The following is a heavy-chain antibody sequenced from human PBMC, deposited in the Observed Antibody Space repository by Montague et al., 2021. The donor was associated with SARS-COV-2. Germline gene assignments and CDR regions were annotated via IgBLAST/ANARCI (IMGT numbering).Heavy chain of an antibody. V-gene: IGHV4-39*01. J-gene: IGHJ3*02. Sequence: SETLSLTCSVSGDSINNSRYYWGWIRQPPGKGLEWIGTIYYSGIAYYNPSLKSRVTISVDTSKDQFSLKLNSVTATDTAVYYCARLESTRGVIIRGAFHIWGQGTKVTVSS. D-gene: IGHD3-10*01. CDR2: IYYSGIA. CDR1: GDSINNSRYY. CDR3: ARLESTRGVIIRGAFHI.